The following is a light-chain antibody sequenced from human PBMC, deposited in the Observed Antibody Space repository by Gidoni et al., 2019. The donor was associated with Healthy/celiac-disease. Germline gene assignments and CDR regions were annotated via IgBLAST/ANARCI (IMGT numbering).Light chain of an antibody. CDR1: QSVSSSY. Sequence: EIVLTQSPATLYLSPGERATLSSRASQSVSSSYLAWYQQKPGQAPRLLIYGASSRATGIPDRFSGSGSGTDFTLTISRLEPEDFAVYYCQQYGSSPLTFGGGTKVEIK. CDR2: GAS. CDR3: QQYGSSPLT. V-gene: IGKV3-20*01. J-gene: IGKJ4*01.